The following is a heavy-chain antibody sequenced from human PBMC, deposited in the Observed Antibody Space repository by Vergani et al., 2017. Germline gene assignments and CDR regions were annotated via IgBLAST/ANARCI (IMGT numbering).Heavy chain of an antibody. J-gene: IGHJ5*02. CDR1: GFTFSSYG. Sequence: QVQLVESGGGVVQPGRSLRLSCAASGFTFSSYGMHWVRQAPGKGLEWVAVIWYDGSNKYYADSVKGRFTISRDNSKNTLYLQMNSLRAEDTAVYYCARVVLRFPGRIDPWGQGTLVTVSS. CDR2: IWYDGSNK. D-gene: IGHD3-3*01. V-gene: IGHV3-33*01. CDR3: ARVVLRFPGRIDP.